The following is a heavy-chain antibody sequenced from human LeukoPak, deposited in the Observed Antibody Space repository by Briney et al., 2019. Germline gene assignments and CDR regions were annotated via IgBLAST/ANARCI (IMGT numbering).Heavy chain of an antibody. CDR2: IGNTET. Sequence: GGSLRLSCAASGFTFDTYAMSWVRQAPGKCLEWVSTIGNTETYYADSVKGRFTISRDNRQNTVYLQMNSLRAEDTAVYFCAKDAIRGNGIYDAFDIWGQGTRVTVSS. D-gene: IGHD3-10*01. J-gene: IGHJ3*02. CDR3: AKDAIRGNGIYDAFDI. CDR1: GFTFDTYA. V-gene: IGHV3-23*01.